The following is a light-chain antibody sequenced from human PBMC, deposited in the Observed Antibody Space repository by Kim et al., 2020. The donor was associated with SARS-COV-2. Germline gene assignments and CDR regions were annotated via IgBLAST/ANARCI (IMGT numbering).Light chain of an antibody. CDR2: QDS. J-gene: IGLJ2*01. CDR1: KLGDKY. CDR3: QAWDSSTVV. Sequence: VSPGQTASIPCSGDKLGDKYACWYQQKPGQSPVLVIYQDSKRPSGIPERFSGSNSGNTATLTISGTQTMDEADYYCQAWDSSTVVFGGGTQLTVL. V-gene: IGLV3-1*01.